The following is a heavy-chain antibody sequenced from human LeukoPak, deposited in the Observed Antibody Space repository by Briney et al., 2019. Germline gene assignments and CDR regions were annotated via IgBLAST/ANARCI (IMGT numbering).Heavy chain of an antibody. J-gene: IGHJ5*02. CDR2: ISGSGGST. Sequence: GGSLRLSCAASGFTFSSYAMSWVRQAPGKGLEWVSAISGSGGSTYYADSVKGRFTISRDNSKNTLYLQMNSLRAEDTAVYYCAKLGGGWFDSPLYNWFDPWGQGTLVTVSS. V-gene: IGHV3-23*01. CDR1: GFTFSSYA. CDR3: AKLGGGWFDSPLYNWFDP. D-gene: IGHD3-10*01.